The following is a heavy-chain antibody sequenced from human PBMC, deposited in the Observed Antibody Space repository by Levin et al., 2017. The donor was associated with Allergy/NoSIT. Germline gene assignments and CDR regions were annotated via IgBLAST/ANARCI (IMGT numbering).Heavy chain of an antibody. D-gene: IGHD1-26*01. J-gene: IGHJ6*02. CDR1: GGSISTGSYF. CDR2: ISYTGYN. V-gene: IGHV4-61*01. CDR3: ARDLLSGRYGMDV. Sequence: SQTLSLPCTVSGGSISTGSYFWIWIRQSPGKGLEWIGYISYTGYNNYNPSLKSRVSISADTSRNQFSLNMNSVTAADTAIYYCARDLLSGRYGMDVWGQGTTVTVSS.